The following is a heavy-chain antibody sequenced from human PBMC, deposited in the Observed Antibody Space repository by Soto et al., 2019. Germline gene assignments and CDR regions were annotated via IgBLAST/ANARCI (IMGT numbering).Heavy chain of an antibody. Sequence: ITLKESGPTLVKPTQTLTLTCTFSGFSLSTSGVGVGWIRQPPGKALEWLALIYWDDDKRYSPSLKSRLTITKDTSKNQVVLTMTNMDPVDTATYYCAHRYCSCGSCFGTPFDYWGQGTLVTVSS. CDR3: AHRYCSCGSCFGTPFDY. V-gene: IGHV2-5*02. J-gene: IGHJ4*02. D-gene: IGHD2-15*01. CDR2: IYWDDDK. CDR1: GFSLSTSGVG.